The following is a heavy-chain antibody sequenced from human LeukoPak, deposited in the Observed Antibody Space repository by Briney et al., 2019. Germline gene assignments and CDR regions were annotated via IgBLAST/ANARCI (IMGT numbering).Heavy chain of an antibody. CDR3: AREVGITGGHEYFEY. J-gene: IGHJ4*02. Sequence: GGSLRLSCAASGFTFSSYGMHWVRQAPGRGLEWVAATSYDGGKKHYADSVKGRFTISRDNSKNTLYLQIHSLRAEDTAVYYCAREVGITGGHEYFEYWGQGTLVTVSS. V-gene: IGHV3-33*01. CDR1: GFTFSSYG. D-gene: IGHD7-27*01. CDR2: TSYDGGKK.